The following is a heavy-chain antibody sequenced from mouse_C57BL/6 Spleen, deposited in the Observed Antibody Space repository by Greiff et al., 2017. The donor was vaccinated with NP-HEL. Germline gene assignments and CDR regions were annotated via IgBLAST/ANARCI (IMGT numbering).Heavy chain of an antibody. J-gene: IGHJ4*01. Sequence: EVQRVESGGGLVKPGGSLKLFCAASGFTFSSYAMSWVRQTPEKRLEWVATISDGGSYTYYPDNVKGRFTISRDNAKNNLYLQMSHLKSEDTAMYYCARDEANWDVYYAMDYWGQGTSVTVSS. V-gene: IGHV5-4*01. D-gene: IGHD4-1*01. CDR1: GFTFSSYA. CDR3: ARDEANWDVYYAMDY. CDR2: ISDGGSYT.